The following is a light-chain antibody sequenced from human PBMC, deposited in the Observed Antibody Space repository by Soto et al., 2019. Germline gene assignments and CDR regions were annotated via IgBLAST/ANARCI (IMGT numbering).Light chain of an antibody. V-gene: IGLV2-14*01. CDR2: EVS. CDR1: SSDVGGYNY. J-gene: IGLJ3*02. CDR3: SSYTNTATWV. Sequence: QSVLTQPASVSGSPGQSITISCTGTSSDVGGYNYVAWYQQEPGKAPKLMLYEVSNRPSGVSDRFSGSKSGNTAFLIISGLQAEDEADYYCSSYTNTATWVFGGGTKLTVL.